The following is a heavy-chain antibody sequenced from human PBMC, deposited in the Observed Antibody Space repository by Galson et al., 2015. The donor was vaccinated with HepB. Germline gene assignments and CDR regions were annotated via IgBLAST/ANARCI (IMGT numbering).Heavy chain of an antibody. V-gene: IGHV3-23*01. D-gene: IGHD6-13*01. CDR3: AKDSRVRPYEGGIAAAGDY. CDR2: ISGSGGST. J-gene: IGHJ4*02. Sequence: SLRLSCAASGFTFSSYAMSWVRQAPGKGLEWVSAISGSGGSTYYADSVKGRFTISRDNSKNTLYLQMNSLRAEDTAVYYCAKDSRVRPYEGGIAAAGDYWGQGTLVTVSS. CDR1: GFTFSSYA.